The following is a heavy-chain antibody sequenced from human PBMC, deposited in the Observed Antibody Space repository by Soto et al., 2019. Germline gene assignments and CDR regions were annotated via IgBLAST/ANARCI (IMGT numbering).Heavy chain of an antibody. D-gene: IGHD6-19*01. Sequence: EVQLVESGGGLVQPGGSLRLSCAASGFTFSSYWMSWVHQAPGKGLEWVANIKQDGSEKFYVDSVKGRFTISRDNAKNSLYLQMNSLRAEDTAVYYCARGTGAAVAADYWGQGTLVTVSS. J-gene: IGHJ4*02. CDR3: ARGTGAAVAADY. CDR2: IKQDGSEK. V-gene: IGHV3-7*01. CDR1: GFTFSSYW.